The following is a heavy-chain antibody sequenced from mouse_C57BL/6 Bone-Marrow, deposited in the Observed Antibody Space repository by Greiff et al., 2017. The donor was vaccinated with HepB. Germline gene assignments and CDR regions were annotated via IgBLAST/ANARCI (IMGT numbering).Heavy chain of an antibody. CDR2: IYPGSGST. D-gene: IGHD2-4*01. CDR1: GYNFTSYW. CDR3: ARGGAMITTW. J-gene: IGHJ3*02. Sequence: VQLQQPGAELVKPGASVKMSCKASGYNFTSYWITWVKQRPGQGLEWIGDIYPGSGSTNYNEKFKSKATLTVDTSSSTAYMQLSSLTSEDSAVYYCARGGAMITTWWGQGTLVTVSA. V-gene: IGHV1-55*01.